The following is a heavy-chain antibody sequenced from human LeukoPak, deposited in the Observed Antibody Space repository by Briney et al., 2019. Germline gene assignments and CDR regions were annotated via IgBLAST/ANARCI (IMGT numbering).Heavy chain of an antibody. V-gene: IGHV3-21*01. J-gene: IGHJ5*02. Sequence: GGSLRLSCADSGFTFSNYNMNWVRQAPGKAMEWVSSITSSGTYTFYADSVKGRFTISRDNAKNSLYLQMDSLGPEDTAVYYCARGVILLDPWGQGTLVTVSS. CDR3: ARGVILLDP. D-gene: IGHD2/OR15-2a*01. CDR1: GFTFSNYN. CDR2: ITSSGTYT.